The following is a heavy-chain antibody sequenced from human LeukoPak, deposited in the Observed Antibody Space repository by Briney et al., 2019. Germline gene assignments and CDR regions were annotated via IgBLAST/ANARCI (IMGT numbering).Heavy chain of an antibody. V-gene: IGHV3-23*01. D-gene: IGHD2-15*01. CDR3: AKGKGSEAAHFDY. CDR1: GFTFSSYA. J-gene: IGHJ4*02. CDR2: ISGSSGST. Sequence: GGSLRLSCAASGFTFSSYAMSWVRQAPGKGLEWVSAISGSSGSTYYADSVKGRFAISRDNSKDTLYLQMNSLRAEDTAVYYCAKGKGSEAAHFDYWGQGTLVTVSS.